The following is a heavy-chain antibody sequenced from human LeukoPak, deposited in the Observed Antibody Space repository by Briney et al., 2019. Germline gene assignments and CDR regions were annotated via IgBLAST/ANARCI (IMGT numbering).Heavy chain of an antibody. Sequence: GGSLRLSCAASGFTFSTYGINWVRQAPGKGLEWVSYITSSSTIYYADSVKGRFSISRDNAKNSLYLQMNSLRAEDTAVYYCARNSGTYAHDYWGQGTLVTASS. J-gene: IGHJ4*02. CDR1: GFTFSTYG. CDR2: ITSSSTI. D-gene: IGHD1-26*01. V-gene: IGHV3-48*01. CDR3: ARNSGTYAHDY.